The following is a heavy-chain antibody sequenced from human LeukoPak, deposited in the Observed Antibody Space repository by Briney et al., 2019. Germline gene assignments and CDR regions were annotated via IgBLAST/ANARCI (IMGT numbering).Heavy chain of an antibody. J-gene: IGHJ4*02. CDR3: ARGAYSFDY. CDR1: GGSITGSH. V-gene: IGHV4-4*07. Sequence: SETLSLICTVSGGSITGSHWSWLRQSAGKGLEWIGRIYSSGTTNYNPSLKSRVTMSLDTSKNQFSLRLSSMTAADTAVYYRARGAYSFDYWGQRTLVTVSS. CDR2: IYSSGTT.